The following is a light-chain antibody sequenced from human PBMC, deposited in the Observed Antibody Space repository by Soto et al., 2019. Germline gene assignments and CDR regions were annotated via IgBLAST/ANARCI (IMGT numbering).Light chain of an antibody. Sequence: DSQMTQSPSTLSASVGDRVTITCRASQSISSWLAWYQQKPGKAPKLLIYDASSLESGVPSRFSGNGSGTEFTLTISSLQPDDFATYYCQQYNSYSWTFGQGTKV. V-gene: IGKV1-5*01. CDR2: DAS. CDR1: QSISSW. J-gene: IGKJ1*01. CDR3: QQYNSYSWT.